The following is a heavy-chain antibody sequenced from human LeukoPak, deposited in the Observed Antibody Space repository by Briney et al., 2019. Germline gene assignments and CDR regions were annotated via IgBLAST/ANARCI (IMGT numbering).Heavy chain of an antibody. J-gene: IGHJ6*03. V-gene: IGHV1-2*02. Sequence: ASVKVSCKASGYTFTGYYMHWVRQAPGQGLEWMGWINPNSGGTNYAQKFQGRVTMTRDTSISTAYMELSRLRSDDTAVYYCASAVVPAATFYYYYMDVWGKGTTVTVSS. D-gene: IGHD2-2*01. CDR2: INPNSGGT. CDR3: ASAVVPAATFYYYYMDV. CDR1: GYTFTGYY.